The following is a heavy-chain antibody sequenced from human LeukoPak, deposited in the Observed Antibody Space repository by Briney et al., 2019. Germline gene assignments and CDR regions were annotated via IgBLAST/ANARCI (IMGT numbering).Heavy chain of an antibody. CDR1: GFTFSSYA. CDR3: ARPSSPYYYYCGMDV. CDR2: ISGSGGST. Sequence: PGGSLRLSCAASGFTFSSYAMSWVRQAPGKGLEWVSAISGSGGSTYYGDSVKGRFTISRDNSKNTLYLQMNSLRAEDTALYYCARPSSPYYYYCGMDVWGQGTTVTVSS. D-gene: IGHD1-26*01. V-gene: IGHV3-23*01. J-gene: IGHJ6*02.